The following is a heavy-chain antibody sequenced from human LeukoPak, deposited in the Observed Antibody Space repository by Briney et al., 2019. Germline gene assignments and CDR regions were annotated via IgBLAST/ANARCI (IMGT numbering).Heavy chain of an antibody. CDR2: IDFTSTYI. J-gene: IGHJ3*01. CDR3: AKDESRVRGVIRDAFDF. V-gene: IGHV3-21*01. Sequence: GGSLRLSCAASGFIFSSYWMSWVRQAPGKGLEWVSSIDFTSTYIDYADSVKGRFAISRDNAKKSLYLQMNSLRVDDTAVYYCAKDESRVRGVIRDAFDFWGQGTLVTVSS. CDR1: GFIFSSYW. D-gene: IGHD3-10*01.